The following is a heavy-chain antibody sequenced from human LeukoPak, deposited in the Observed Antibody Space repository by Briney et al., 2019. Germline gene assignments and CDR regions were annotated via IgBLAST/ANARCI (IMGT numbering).Heavy chain of an antibody. CDR1: GFTFSDYY. J-gene: IGHJ4*02. D-gene: IGHD3-22*01. CDR2: ISSSGSTI. Sequence: GGSLRLSCAASGFTFSDYYMSWIRQAPGKGLEWVSYISSSGSTIYYADSVKGRFTISRDNAKNSLYLQMNSLRAEDTAVYYCAGDHYYDSSGYYLWGQGTLVTVSS. CDR3: AGDHYYDSSGYYL. V-gene: IGHV3-11*04.